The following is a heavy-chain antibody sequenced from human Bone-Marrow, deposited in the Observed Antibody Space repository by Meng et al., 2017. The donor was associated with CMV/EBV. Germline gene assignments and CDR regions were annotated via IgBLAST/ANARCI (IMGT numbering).Heavy chain of an antibody. Sequence: SVKVSCKASGGTFSSYAISWVRQAPGQGLEWMGGIIPILGIANYAQKFQGRVTITADKSTSTAYMELSSLRSEDTAVYYCARGEGIAAAVPYNWFDPWGQGPLVTVSS. J-gene: IGHJ5*02. CDR3: ARGEGIAAAVPYNWFDP. V-gene: IGHV1-69*10. CDR1: GGTFSSYA. D-gene: IGHD6-13*01. CDR2: IIPILGIA.